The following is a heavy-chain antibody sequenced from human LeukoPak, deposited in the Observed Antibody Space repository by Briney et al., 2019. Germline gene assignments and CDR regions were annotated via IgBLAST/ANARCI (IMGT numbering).Heavy chain of an antibody. CDR2: ISAYNGNT. Sequence: ASVKVSCKASGYTFTSYGISWVRQAHGQGLEWMGWISAYNGNTNYAQKLQGRVTMTTDTSTSTAYMELRSLRSDDTAVYYCARAARSGTPNLSWGQGTLVTVSS. CDR1: GYTFTSYG. J-gene: IGHJ4*02. CDR3: ARAARSGTPNLS. V-gene: IGHV1-18*01. D-gene: IGHD3-3*01.